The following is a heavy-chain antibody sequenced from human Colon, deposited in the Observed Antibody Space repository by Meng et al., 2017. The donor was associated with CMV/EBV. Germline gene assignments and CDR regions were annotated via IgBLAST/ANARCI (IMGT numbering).Heavy chain of an antibody. D-gene: IGHD1-26*01. CDR2: INAGNGKP. J-gene: IGHJ4*02. CDR3: ARATTGYSGNYSGPFDY. CDR1: GSTFTSYA. V-gene: IGHV1-3*01. Sequence: QVQMVQSGALVKYPGASAQLFWKTLGSTFTSYAMHWRRQAPGQRLEWMGCINAGNGKPRYSQRVKGTITITRDRAASTVYTELSSLRSEGTAVYFCARATTGYSGNYSGPFDYWGQGTLVTVSS.